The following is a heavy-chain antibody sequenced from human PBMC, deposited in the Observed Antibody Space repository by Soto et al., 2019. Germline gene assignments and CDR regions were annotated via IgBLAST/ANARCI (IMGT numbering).Heavy chain of an antibody. CDR3: ARHPERIAEIGWFDP. V-gene: IGHV3-11*04. J-gene: IGHJ5*02. Sequence: GALRLSCAASGFTFSDYYMSWIRQAPGKGLEWVSYISTSGSTIYYADSVKGRFTISRDNAKNSLYLQMNSLRAEDTAVYYCARHPERIAEIGWFDPWGQGTLVTAPQ. CDR1: GFTFSDYY. CDR2: ISTSGSTI. D-gene: IGHD6-13*01.